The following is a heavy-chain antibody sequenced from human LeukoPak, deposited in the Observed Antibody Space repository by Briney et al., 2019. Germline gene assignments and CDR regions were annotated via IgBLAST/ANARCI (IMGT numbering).Heavy chain of an antibody. J-gene: IGHJ4*02. CDR3: ARSNYYDSSGHDY. V-gene: IGHV1-2*02. Sequence: ASVKVSCKASGYTFTGYYLHWVRQAPGQGLEWMGWINPDTGGTTYAQKFQGRVTMTRDTSRSTVYMELSSLRSEDTAVYYCARSNYYDSSGHDYWGQGTLVTVSS. D-gene: IGHD3-22*01. CDR1: GYTFTGYY. CDR2: INPDTGGT.